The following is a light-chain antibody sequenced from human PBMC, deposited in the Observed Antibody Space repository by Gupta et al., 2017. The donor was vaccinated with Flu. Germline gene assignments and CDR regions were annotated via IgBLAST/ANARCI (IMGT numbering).Light chain of an antibody. CDR2: KAS. J-gene: IGKJ1*01. Sequence: IQMTQSPSTLSASVGDRVTITCRASQSISSWLAWYQQKPERAPKLLIYKASNLESGVPSRFSGSGFGTEFTLTISSLHPDDFATYYCQQYNSGFGQGTKVEIK. V-gene: IGKV1-5*03. CDR1: QSISSW. CDR3: QQYNSG.